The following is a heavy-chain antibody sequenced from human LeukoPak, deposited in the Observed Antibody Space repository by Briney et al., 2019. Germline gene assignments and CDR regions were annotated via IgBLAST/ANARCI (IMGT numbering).Heavy chain of an antibody. CDR1: GGSISSGGYY. D-gene: IGHD5-24*01. CDR3: ARERWLRRATLDY. Sequence: SETLSLTCTVSGGSISSGGYYWSWIRQHPGKGLEWIGYIYYSGSTYYNPSLKSRVTISVDTSKNQFSLKLSSVTAADTAVYYCARERWLRRATLDYWGQGTLVTVSS. CDR2: IYYSGST. J-gene: IGHJ4*02. V-gene: IGHV4-31*03.